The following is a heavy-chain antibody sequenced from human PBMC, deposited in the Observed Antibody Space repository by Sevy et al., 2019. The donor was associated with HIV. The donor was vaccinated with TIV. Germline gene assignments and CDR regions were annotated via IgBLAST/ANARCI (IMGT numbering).Heavy chain of an antibody. Sequence: GGSLRLSCAASGFTFSKYSMSWVRLPPGKGLEWVSSLSFGCGEIDYADSVKGRFTISGDNSKSSVYLQMNNLRPEDTAVYYCAREGCTKPHDYWGQGTLVTVSS. CDR1: GFTFSKYS. J-gene: IGHJ4*02. CDR3: AREGCTKPHDY. CDR2: LSFGCGEI. V-gene: IGHV3-23*01. D-gene: IGHD2-8*01.